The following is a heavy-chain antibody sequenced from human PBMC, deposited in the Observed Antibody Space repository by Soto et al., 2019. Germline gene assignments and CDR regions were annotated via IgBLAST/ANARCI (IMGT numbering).Heavy chain of an antibody. Sequence: SETLSLTCTVSGDSVSGASYYWTWIRQSPGRGLEWIGYIYYSGSTTYNPSLKSRVTISIDTAKNQFSLILTSVTPADTAVYYCARDIRGYSRAFDFWGQGTLVTVSS. J-gene: IGHJ4*02. V-gene: IGHV4-61*01. CDR3: ARDIRGYSRAFDF. CDR1: GDSVSGASYY. D-gene: IGHD5-18*01. CDR2: IYYSGST.